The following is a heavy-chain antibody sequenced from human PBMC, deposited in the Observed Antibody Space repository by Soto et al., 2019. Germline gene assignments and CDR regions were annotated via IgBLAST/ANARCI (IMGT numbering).Heavy chain of an antibody. Sequence: QVQLQQWGAGLLKPSETLSLTCAVYGGSFSGYYWSWIRQPPGKGLEWIGEINHSGSTNYNPSLKSRVTISADTSESQFSLKLRSVTAADTAVYYCAVTTGVVVTGFDAFDIWGQGTMVTVSS. V-gene: IGHV4-34*01. CDR1: GGSFSGYY. D-gene: IGHD2-15*01. CDR3: AVTTGVVVTGFDAFDI. J-gene: IGHJ3*02. CDR2: INHSGST.